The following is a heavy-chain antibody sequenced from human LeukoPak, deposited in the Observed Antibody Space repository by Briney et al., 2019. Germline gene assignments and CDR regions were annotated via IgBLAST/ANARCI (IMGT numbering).Heavy chain of an antibody. Sequence: GGSLRLSCAASGFTFSSYAMSWVRQAPGKGLEWISPITASGVTTYYADSVKGRFTISRDNSKNTLFLQMNSLRAEDTAVYYCAKAPYDTSGFSSPNYFDYWGQGTLVTVSS. CDR2: ITASGVTT. CDR3: AKAPYDTSGFSSPNYFDY. J-gene: IGHJ4*02. V-gene: IGHV3-23*01. CDR1: GFTFSSYA. D-gene: IGHD3-22*01.